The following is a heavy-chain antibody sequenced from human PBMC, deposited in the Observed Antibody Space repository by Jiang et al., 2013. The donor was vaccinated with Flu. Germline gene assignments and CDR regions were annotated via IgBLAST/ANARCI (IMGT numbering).Heavy chain of an antibody. D-gene: IGHD6-19*01. J-gene: IGHJ1*01. CDR1: GGTFSSYG. Sequence: SGAEVKKPGSSVKVSCKASGGTFSSYGVTWVRQAPGQGLEWMGWISAYNGNTNYAQKLQGRVTMTTDTSTSTAYMELRSLRSDDTAVYYCARGRIKVAGGAYFQHWGQGTLVTVSS. CDR2: ISAYNGNT. V-gene: IGHV1-18*01. CDR3: ARGRIKVAGGAYFQH.